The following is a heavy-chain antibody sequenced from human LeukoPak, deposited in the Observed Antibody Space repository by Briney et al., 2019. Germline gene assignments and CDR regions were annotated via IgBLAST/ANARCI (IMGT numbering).Heavy chain of an antibody. CDR3: AKAYCGSTVCYGGGKIDY. D-gene: IGHD2-2*01. J-gene: IGHJ4*02. Sequence: GGSLRLSCGASGFTFSSYVMHWVRQAPGKGPEWVAFIRYDGSNKYYADSVKGRFTISRDDSKNTLFLQMNSLRAEDTAVYYCAKAYCGSTVCYGGGKIDYWGQGTLVTVSS. V-gene: IGHV3-30*02. CDR2: IRYDGSNK. CDR1: GFTFSSYV.